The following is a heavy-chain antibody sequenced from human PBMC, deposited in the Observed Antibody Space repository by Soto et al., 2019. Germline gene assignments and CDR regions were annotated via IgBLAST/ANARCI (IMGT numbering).Heavy chain of an antibody. CDR1: GFTFGNYW. CDR3: TKVISPVGGDFDS. J-gene: IGHJ4*02. CDR2: INSDGSST. D-gene: IGHD3-16*01. V-gene: IGHV3-74*01. Sequence: EVQLVESGGGLVQPGGSLRLSCAASGFTFGNYWMHWVRQAPGKGLVWVARINSDGSSTSYADSVKGRFTISRDNAKNTLYLQMNSLRAEDTAMYYCTKVISPVGGDFDSWGQGTLVTVSS.